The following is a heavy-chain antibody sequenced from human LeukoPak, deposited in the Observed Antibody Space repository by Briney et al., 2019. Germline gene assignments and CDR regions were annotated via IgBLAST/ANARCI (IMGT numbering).Heavy chain of an antibody. V-gene: IGHV3-48*02. D-gene: IGHD7-27*01. CDR1: GFTFCGFS. J-gene: IGHJ3*02. CDR3: VRVDWGPFPLYS. CDR2: VRSNGITI. Sequence: AGTLCLSAEGSGFTFCGFSVSWVRHAQGHGRKWGSHVRSNGITIYHADSVKGRFNISKDNAKNSLFLQMSSLRDEYTAVYYCVRVDWGPFPLYSWGEGRM.